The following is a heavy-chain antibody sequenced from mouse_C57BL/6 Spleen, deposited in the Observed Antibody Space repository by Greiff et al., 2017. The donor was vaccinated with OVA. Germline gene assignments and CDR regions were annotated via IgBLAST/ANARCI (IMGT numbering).Heavy chain of an antibody. CDR1: GYTFPSYW. V-gene: IGHV1-50*01. Sequence: VQLQQPGAELVKPGASVQLSCQASGYTFPSYWLQWVKQRPGQGLEWIGEIDPSDSYTNYTQKFKGKATLTVDTSSSTADMQLSSLASEDSAVYYCAMYYYGRSRFAYWGQGTLVTVSA. CDR3: AMYYYGRSRFAY. J-gene: IGHJ3*01. D-gene: IGHD1-1*01. CDR2: IDPSDSYT.